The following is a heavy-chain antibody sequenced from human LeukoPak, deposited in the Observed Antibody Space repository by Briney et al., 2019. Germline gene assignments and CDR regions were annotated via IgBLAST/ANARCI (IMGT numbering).Heavy chain of an antibody. CDR2: INHSGST. V-gene: IGHV4-34*01. CDR3: ARFKPYSSSPSIDY. Sequence: PSETLSLTCTVSGGSISSYYWSWIRQPPGKGLEWIGEINHSGSTNYNPSLKSRVTISVDTSKNQSSLKLSSVTAADTAVYYCARFKPYSSSPSIDYWGQGTLVTVSS. D-gene: IGHD6-6*01. CDR1: GGSISSYY. J-gene: IGHJ4*02.